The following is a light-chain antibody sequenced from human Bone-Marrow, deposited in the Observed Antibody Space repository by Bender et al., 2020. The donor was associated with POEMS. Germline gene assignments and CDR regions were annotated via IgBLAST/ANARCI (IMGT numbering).Light chain of an antibody. CDR1: SSDVGGYNY. CDR3: CSWTSISSWV. J-gene: IGLJ3*02. Sequence: QSALTQPRSVSGSPGQSVTISCTGTSSDVGGYNYVSWYQQHPGKAPKLMIYDVSKRPSGVPDRFSGSKSGNTASLTISGLQAEDEADYHCCSWTSISSWVFGGGTKLTVL. V-gene: IGLV2-11*01. CDR2: DVS.